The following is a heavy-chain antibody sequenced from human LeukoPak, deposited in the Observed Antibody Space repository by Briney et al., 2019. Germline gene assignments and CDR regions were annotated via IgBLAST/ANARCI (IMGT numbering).Heavy chain of an antibody. V-gene: IGHV1-18*04. CDR2: ISAYNGNT. D-gene: IGHD3-10*01. CDR3: AREGVRGVITPDY. CDR1: GYTFTSYY. Sequence: GASVKVSCKASGYTFTSYYMHWVRQAPGQGLEWMGWISAYNGNTNYAQKLQGRVTMTTDTSTGAAYMELRSLRSDDTAVYYCAREGVRGVITPDYWGQGTLVTVSS. J-gene: IGHJ4*02.